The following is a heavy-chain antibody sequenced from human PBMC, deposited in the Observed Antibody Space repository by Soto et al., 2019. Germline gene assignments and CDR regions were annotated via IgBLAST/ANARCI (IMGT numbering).Heavy chain of an antibody. Sequence: QVQLVQSGGEVKRPGASVKVSCKTSGYTFSNYGITWVRQAPGQPLEWLGWISLYSDGTNYAQKLQGRVSMTTDTSTTTAYMELRSLRSDDTAVYYCARVVPGAEAWFGPWGQGTLVTVS. CDR3: ARVVPGAEAWFGP. CDR1: GYTFSNYG. CDR2: ISLYSDGT. D-gene: IGHD2-2*01. J-gene: IGHJ5*02. V-gene: IGHV1-18*01.